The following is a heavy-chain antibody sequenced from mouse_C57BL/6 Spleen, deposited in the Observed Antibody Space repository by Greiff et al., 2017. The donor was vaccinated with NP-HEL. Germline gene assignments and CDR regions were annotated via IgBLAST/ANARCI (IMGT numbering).Heavy chain of an antibody. CDR3: AQIYYDYEGFAY. CDR2: IYPRDGST. V-gene: IGHV1-78*01. Sequence: VKLMESDAELVKPGASVKISCKVSGYTFTDHTIHWMKQRPEQGLEWIGYIYPRDGSTKYNEKFKGKATLTADKSSSTAYMQLNSLTSEDSAVYFCAQIYYDYEGFAYWGQGTLVTVSA. J-gene: IGHJ3*01. CDR1: GYTFTDHT. D-gene: IGHD2-4*01.